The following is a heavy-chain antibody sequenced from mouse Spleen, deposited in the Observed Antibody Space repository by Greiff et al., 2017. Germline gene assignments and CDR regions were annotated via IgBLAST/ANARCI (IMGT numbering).Heavy chain of an antibody. CDR2: IWTGGGS. J-gene: IGHJ2*01. D-gene: IGHD3-2*01. Sequence: QVQLKESGPGLVAPSQCLSLSCTVSGFSLTSYAISWVRQTPGKGLEWLGVIWTGGGSNYNSALNSRLSISKDNYKSHVVLKMNSLQTEDTARDDWARNRGDSSGYFDYWGQGTTLTVSS. V-gene: IGHV2-9-1*01. CDR3: ARNRGDSSGYFDY. CDR1: GFSLTSYA.